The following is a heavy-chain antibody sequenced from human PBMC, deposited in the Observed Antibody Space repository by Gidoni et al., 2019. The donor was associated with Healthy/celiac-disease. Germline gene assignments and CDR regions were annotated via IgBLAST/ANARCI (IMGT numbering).Heavy chain of an antibody. V-gene: IGHV4-61*01. D-gene: IGHD3-22*01. J-gene: IGHJ4*02. CDR3: ARDRYYYDSSGYYYLDY. Sequence: QVQLQESGPGLVKPSETLSLTCTVSGGSVSSGSSYWSWIRQPPGKGLEWIGYIYYSGSTNYNPSLKSRVTISVDTSTNQFSLKLSSVTAADTAVYYCARDRYYYDSSGYYYLDYWGQGTLVTVSS. CDR1: GGSVSSGSSY. CDR2: IYYSGST.